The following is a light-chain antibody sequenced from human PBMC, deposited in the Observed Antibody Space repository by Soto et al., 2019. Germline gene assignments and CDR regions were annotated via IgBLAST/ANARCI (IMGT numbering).Light chain of an antibody. V-gene: IGLV1-44*01. Sequence: QAVVTQPPSASGTPGQRVTISCSGSSSNIGTNTVIWYQQLPGAAPKLLIYSDNQRPSGVPDRFSASKSGTSASLAISGLQSEDEAYYYWSACDVRLVVFGGGTKLTVL. CDR3: SACDVRLVV. CDR1: SSNIGTNT. J-gene: IGLJ2*01. CDR2: SDN.